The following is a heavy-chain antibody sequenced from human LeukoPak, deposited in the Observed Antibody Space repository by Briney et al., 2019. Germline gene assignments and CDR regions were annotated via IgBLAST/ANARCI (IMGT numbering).Heavy chain of an antibody. CDR3: ARGGYSYGHYQH. D-gene: IGHD5-18*01. CDR1: GFTVSSNY. J-gene: IGHJ1*01. Sequence: PGGSPRLSCAASGFTVSSNYMSWVRQAPGKGLEWVSVIHSGGSTYYADSVKGRFSISRDNSKNTLYLQMNSLRAEDTAVYYCARGGYSYGHYQHWGQGTLVTVSS. CDR2: IHSGGST. V-gene: IGHV3-66*01.